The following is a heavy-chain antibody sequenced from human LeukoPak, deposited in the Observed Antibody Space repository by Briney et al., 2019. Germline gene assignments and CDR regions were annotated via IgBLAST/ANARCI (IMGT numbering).Heavy chain of an antibody. CDR3: ARGPYYDFWSGYYFDY. Sequence: GASVKVSCKASGGTFSSYAISWVRQAPGQGLEWMGRINPNSGGTNYAQKFQGRVTMTRDTSISTAYMELSRLRSDDTAVYYCARGPYYDFWSGYYFDYWGQGTLVTVSS. J-gene: IGHJ4*02. CDR2: INPNSGGT. V-gene: IGHV1-2*06. D-gene: IGHD3-3*01. CDR1: GGTFSSYA.